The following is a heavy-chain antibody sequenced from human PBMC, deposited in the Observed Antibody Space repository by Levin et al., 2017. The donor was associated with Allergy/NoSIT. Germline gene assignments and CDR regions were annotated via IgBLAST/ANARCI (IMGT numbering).Heavy chain of an antibody. CDR1: GGSIRSGGYY. CDR2: IYYSGST. J-gene: IGHJ3*02. D-gene: IGHD3-22*01. Sequence: SQTLSLPCTVSGGSIRSGGYYWRWIRQHPGKGLEWIGYIYYSGSTYYNPSLKSRVTISVDTSKNQFSLKLSSVTAADTAVYYCASGSMIDLFGPTAFDIWGQGTMVTVSS. V-gene: IGHV4-31*03. CDR3: ASGSMIDLFGPTAFDI.